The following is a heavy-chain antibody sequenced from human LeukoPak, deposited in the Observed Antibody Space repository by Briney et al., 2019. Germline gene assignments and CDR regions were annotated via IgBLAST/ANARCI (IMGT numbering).Heavy chain of an antibody. D-gene: IGHD2-2*01. V-gene: IGHV4-59*08. CDR1: GGSISSYY. CDR2: IYYSGST. J-gene: IGHJ6*03. Sequence: SETLSLTCTVSGGSISSYYWSWIRQPPGKGLEWIGYIYYSGSTNYNPPLKSRVTISVDTSKNQFSLKLSSVTAADTAVYYCARHGSQYQLLYYYYYMDVWGKGTTVTVSS. CDR3: ARHGSQYQLLYYYYYMDV.